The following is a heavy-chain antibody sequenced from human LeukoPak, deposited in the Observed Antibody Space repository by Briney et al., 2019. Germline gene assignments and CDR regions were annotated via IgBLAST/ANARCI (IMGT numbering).Heavy chain of an antibody. J-gene: IGHJ4*02. D-gene: IGHD1-7*01. CDR3: ARDQDNWNYGEYYFDY. Sequence: GGSLRLSCAASGFTFSSYAMHWVRQGPRKGLEYVSAISSNGGSTYYANSVKGRFTISRDNSKNTLYLQMGSLRAEDMAVYYCARDQDNWNYGEYYFDYWGQGTLVTVSS. V-gene: IGHV3-64*01. CDR1: GFTFSSYA. CDR2: ISSNGGST.